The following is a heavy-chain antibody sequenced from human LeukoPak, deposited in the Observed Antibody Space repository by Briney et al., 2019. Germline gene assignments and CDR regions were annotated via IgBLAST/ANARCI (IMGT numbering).Heavy chain of an antibody. V-gene: IGHV3-21*01. CDR1: GFTFSSYS. J-gene: IGHJ4*02. Sequence: GGSLRLSCAASGFTFSSYSMNWVRQAPGKGLEWVSSISSSSSYIYYADSVKGRFTISRDNAKNSLYLQMNSLRAEDTAVYYCAREGGYYDSSGYWFDYWGQGTLVTVSS. D-gene: IGHD3-22*01. CDR2: ISSSSSYI. CDR3: AREGGYYDSSGYWFDY.